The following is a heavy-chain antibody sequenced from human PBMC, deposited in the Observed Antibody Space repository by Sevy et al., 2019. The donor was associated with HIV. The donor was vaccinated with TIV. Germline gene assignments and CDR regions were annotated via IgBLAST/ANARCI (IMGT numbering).Heavy chain of an antibody. V-gene: IGHV3-15*01. Sequence: GGCLRLSCAASGFTFSNAWMSWVRQAPGKGLEWVGRIKSKTDGGTTDYAAPVKGRFTISRDDSKNTLYLQMNSLKTEDTSVYYCTTDGYGSSRYYGEIDYWGQGTPVTVSS. D-gene: IGHD3-22*01. CDR2: IKSKTDGGTT. CDR1: GFTFSNAW. CDR3: TTDGYGSSRYYGEIDY. J-gene: IGHJ4*02.